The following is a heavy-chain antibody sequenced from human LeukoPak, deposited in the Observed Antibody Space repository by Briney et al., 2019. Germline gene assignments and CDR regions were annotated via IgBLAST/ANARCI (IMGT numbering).Heavy chain of an antibody. J-gene: IGHJ6*02. CDR1: GFTFSSYG. Sequence: PGGSLRLSCAASGFTFSSYGMHWVRQAPGKGLEWVAVIWYDGSNKYYADSVKGRFTISRDNSKNTLYLQMNSLRAEDTAVYYCARDVALGDFWSGYYIIGGSYYYYGMDVWGQGTTVTVSS. CDR3: ARDVALGDFWSGYYIIGGSYYYYGMDV. V-gene: IGHV3-33*01. D-gene: IGHD3-3*01. CDR2: IWYDGSNK.